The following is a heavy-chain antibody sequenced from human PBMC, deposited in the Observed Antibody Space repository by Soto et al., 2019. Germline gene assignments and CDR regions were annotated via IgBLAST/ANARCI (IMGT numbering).Heavy chain of an antibody. V-gene: IGHV4-59*08. CDR2: IYYSGST. CDR3: ARGDIVVVPAAMPQYYYYYYYMDV. J-gene: IGHJ6*03. Sequence: PSETLSLTCTVSGGSISSYYWSWIRQPPGKGLEWIGYIYYSGSTNYNPSLKSRVAISVDTSKNQFSLKLSSVTAADTAVYYCARGDIVVVPAAMPQYYYYYYYMDVWGKGTTVTVSS. D-gene: IGHD2-2*01. CDR1: GGSISSYY.